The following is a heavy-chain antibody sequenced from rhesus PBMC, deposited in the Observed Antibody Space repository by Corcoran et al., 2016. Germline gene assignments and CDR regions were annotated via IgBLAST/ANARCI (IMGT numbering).Heavy chain of an antibody. V-gene: IGHV4-127*01. CDR2: IYGSSGST. Sequence: QVQLQESGPGVVKPSETLSLTCAVSGYSISSGYDWSWSRQPPGKGLEWIGYIYGSSGSTNYNRSSKNRFTISKDTSKNQFSLKLSSVPAADTAVYYCARDGGSWKGYFDYWGQGVLVTVSS. CDR3: ARDGGSWKGYFDY. J-gene: IGHJ4*01. D-gene: IGHD6-25*01. CDR1: GYSISSGYD.